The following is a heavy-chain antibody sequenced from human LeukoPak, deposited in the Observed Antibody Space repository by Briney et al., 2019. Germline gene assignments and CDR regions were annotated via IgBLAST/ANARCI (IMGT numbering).Heavy chain of an antibody. CDR3: ARGGIVGATRLWAPSKHYGMDV. D-gene: IGHD1-26*01. J-gene: IGHJ6*02. V-gene: IGHV1-8*01. CDR1: GYTFTSYD. CDR2: MNPNSGNT. Sequence: GASVKVSCKASGYTFTSYDINWVRQATGQGLEWMGWMNPNSGNTGYAQKFQGRVTMTRNTSISTAYMELSSLRSEDTAVYYCARGGIVGATRLWAPSKHYGMDVWGQGTTVTVSS.